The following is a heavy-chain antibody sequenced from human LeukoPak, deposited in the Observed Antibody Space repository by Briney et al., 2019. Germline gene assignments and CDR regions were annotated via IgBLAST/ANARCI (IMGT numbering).Heavy chain of an antibody. D-gene: IGHD6-13*01. CDR1: GFSLSDYA. J-gene: IGHJ4*02. Sequence: GGSLRLSCAASGFSLSDYAMSWVRQSPGKGLEWVSGLSSSDNTYYIDSVKGRFTISKDNSNNLYLQMNSLRVEDTAVYYCARNFLTTSGTMGGYWGQGTPVTVSS. CDR2: LSSSDNT. CDR3: ARNFLTTSGTMGGY. V-gene: IGHV3-23*01.